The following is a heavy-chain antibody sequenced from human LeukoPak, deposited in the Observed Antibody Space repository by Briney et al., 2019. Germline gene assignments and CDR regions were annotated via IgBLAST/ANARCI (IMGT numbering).Heavy chain of an antibody. CDR3: AKDSHLLRYFDWLALDY. Sequence: GGSLRLSCAASGFTFSSYEMNWVRQAPGKGLEWVSYISSSGSTKYYADSVKGRFTISRDNSKNTLYLQMNSLRAEDTAVYYCAKDSHLLRYFDWLALDYWGQGTLVTVSS. J-gene: IGHJ4*02. D-gene: IGHD3-9*01. CDR2: ISSSGSTK. V-gene: IGHV3-48*03. CDR1: GFTFSSYE.